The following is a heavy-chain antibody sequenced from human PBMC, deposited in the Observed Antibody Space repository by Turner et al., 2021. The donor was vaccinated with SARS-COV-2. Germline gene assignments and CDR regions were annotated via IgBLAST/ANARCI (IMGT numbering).Heavy chain of an antibody. CDR3: VRHGSWNFDS. V-gene: IGHV3-7*01. CDR1: GFTFSDYW. CDR2: IKTDGSSK. J-gene: IGHJ5*01. D-gene: IGHD1-1*01. Sequence: EVQLVESGGGLVQSGGSLRLSCAGSGFTFSDYWMGWVRQASGKGLDWVANIKTDGSSKYYVDSVKDRFTTSRDNAKNSLYLQMYSLRAEDTAVYYCVRHGSWNFDSWGQGTLVTVSS.